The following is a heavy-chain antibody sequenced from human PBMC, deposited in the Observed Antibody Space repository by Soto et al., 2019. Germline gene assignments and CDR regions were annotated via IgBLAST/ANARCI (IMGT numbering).Heavy chain of an antibody. CDR1: GGSIYTYY. CDR3: ARDEWGSSGWSFDY. V-gene: IGHV4-4*07. J-gene: IGHJ4*02. D-gene: IGHD6-19*01. CDR2: IYRSGGT. Sequence: QVQLQESGPGLVKPSETLSLTCTVSGGSIYTYYWTWIRQPAGPGLEWIGRIYRSGGTNYNPSLKSRVSMSVDTSKNQFSLKLTSMTAADTAVYYCARDEWGSSGWSFDYWGQGALVTVSS.